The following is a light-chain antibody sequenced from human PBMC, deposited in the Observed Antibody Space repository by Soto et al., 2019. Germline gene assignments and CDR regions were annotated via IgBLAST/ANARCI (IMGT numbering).Light chain of an antibody. CDR1: SSDVGGYNY. CDR2: EVS. V-gene: IGLV2-14*01. J-gene: IGLJ1*01. Sequence: QSVLTQPASVSGSPGQSITISCTGTSSDVGGYNYVSWYQQHPGKAPKLMIYEVSNRPSGVSNRFSGSKSGNTASLTISGLQAEDEADYYCSSYTSSSTYVFRPGTKVTVL. CDR3: SSYTSSSTYV.